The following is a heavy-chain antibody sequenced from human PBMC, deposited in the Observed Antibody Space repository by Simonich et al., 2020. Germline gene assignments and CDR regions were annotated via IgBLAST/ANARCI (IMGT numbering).Heavy chain of an antibody. CDR1: GGSFSGYY. D-gene: IGHD6-13*01. CDR2: IIHSEGT. V-gene: IGHV4-34*01. J-gene: IGHJ1*01. Sequence: QVQLQQWGAGLLQPSETLSLTCAVYGGSFSGYYWSWIRQPPGKGLEWIGEIIHSEGTNYNPSLKSRVTISVDTSKNQFSLKLSSVTAADTAVYYCARGLRVAAAGTAFQHWGQGTLVTVSS. CDR3: ARGLRVAAAGTAFQH.